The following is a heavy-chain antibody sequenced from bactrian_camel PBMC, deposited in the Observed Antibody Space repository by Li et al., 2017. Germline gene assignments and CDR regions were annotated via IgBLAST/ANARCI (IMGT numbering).Heavy chain of an antibody. D-gene: IGHD6*01. CDR2: MYARSGDT. CDR3: AVLQGDGSWVEACIRRTESGY. J-gene: IGHJ6*01. CDR1: GLPSSYYT. Sequence: HVQLVESGGGSVQAGGSLRLSCAVTGLPSSYYTMAWFRQAPGKEREGVARMYARSGDTYTADSVEGRFTISQDNAKNTMYLQMNSLKPEDTAVYYCAVLQGDGSWVEACIRRTESGYWGQGTQVTVS. V-gene: IGHV3-2*01.